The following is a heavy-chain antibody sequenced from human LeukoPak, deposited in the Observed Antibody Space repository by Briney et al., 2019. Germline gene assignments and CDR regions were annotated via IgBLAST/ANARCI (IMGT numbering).Heavy chain of an antibody. CDR1: GFTVITND. V-gene: IGHV3-30*03. CDR3: ARDRPSTVFGVADYYYMDV. D-gene: IGHD3-3*01. J-gene: IGHJ6*03. Sequence: GGSLRLSCAASGFTVITNDMTWVRQAPGKGLEWVAVISSGGSSKYYAESVKGRFTISRDNSKSTLYLEMKSLRVEDTAVYSCARDRPSTVFGVADYYYMDVWGKGTTVTVSS. CDR2: ISSGGSSK.